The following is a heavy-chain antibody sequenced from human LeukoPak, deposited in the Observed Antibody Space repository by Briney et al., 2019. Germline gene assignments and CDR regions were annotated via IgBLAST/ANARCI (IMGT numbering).Heavy chain of an antibody. CDR1: GFIFSSYS. J-gene: IGHJ4*02. Sequence: GGSLRLSCAASGFIFSSYSMNWVRQAPGKGLEWVSSISSSSSYIYYADSVKGRFTISRDNARKSLFLQMNSLRAEDTAVYYCARDRHKYNYDSGGYPPYWGQGTLVTVSS. CDR3: ARDRHKYNYDSGGYPPY. V-gene: IGHV3-21*01. CDR2: ISSSSSYI. D-gene: IGHD3-22*01.